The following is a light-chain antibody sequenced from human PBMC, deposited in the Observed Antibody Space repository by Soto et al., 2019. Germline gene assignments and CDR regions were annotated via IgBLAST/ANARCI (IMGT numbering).Light chain of an antibody. J-gene: IGKJ5*01. CDR3: QQYGSS. CDR1: QSVSSSY. CDR2: GAS. V-gene: IGKV3-20*01. Sequence: EIVLTQSPGTLSLSPGERATLSCRASQSVSSSYLAWYQQKPGQAPRLLIYGASSRAPGIPDRFSGSGSGTDFTLPISRLEPEDFAVYYCQQYGSSFGQGTRLESK.